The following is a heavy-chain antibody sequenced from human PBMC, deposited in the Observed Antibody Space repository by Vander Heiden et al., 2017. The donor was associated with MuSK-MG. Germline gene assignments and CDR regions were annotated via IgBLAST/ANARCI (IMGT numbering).Heavy chain of an antibody. CDR2: ISGRGGST. CDR1: GFTSSSHA. J-gene: IGHJ4*02. Sequence: QLSESGGGLVPPGGSLIPPCAASGFTSSSHAIGWGRQAPGKGLGWVSAISGRGGSTYYADSVKGRFTISRDNSKNTLYLQMNSLRAEDTAVYYCAKVTYYYDSSGYYPFDYWGQGTLVTVSS. D-gene: IGHD3-22*01. CDR3: AKVTYYYDSSGYYPFDY. V-gene: IGHV3-23*01.